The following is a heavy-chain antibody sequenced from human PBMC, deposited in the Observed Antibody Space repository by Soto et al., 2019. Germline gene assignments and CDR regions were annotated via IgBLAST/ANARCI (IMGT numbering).Heavy chain of an antibody. CDR2: IYYSGST. Sequence: PSETLSLTCTVSGGSISSGDYYWSWIRQPPGKGLEWIGYIYYSGSTYYNPSLKSRVTISVDTSKNQFSLKLSSVTAADTAVYYCDLYGGHSVYFDYWGQVTLVTVS. D-gene: IGHD4-17*01. CDR3: DLYGGHSVYFDY. V-gene: IGHV4-30-4*01. CDR1: GGSISSGDYY. J-gene: IGHJ4*02.